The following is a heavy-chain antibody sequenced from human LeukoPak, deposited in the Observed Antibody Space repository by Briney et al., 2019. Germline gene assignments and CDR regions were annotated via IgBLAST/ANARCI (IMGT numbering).Heavy chain of an antibody. CDR3: ATVGYYDILTGYYSPIGY. CDR1: GFTVSSNY. D-gene: IGHD3-9*01. V-gene: IGHV3-53*01. CDR2: IYSGGST. Sequence: PGGSLRLSCAASGFTVSSNYMSWVRQAPGKGLEWVSVIYSGGSTYYADSVKGRFTISRDNSKNTLYLQMNSLRAEDTAVYYCATVGYYDILTGYYSPIGYWGQGTLVTVSS. J-gene: IGHJ4*02.